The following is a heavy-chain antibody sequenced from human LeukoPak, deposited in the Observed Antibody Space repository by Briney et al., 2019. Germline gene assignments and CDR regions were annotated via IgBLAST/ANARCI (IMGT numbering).Heavy chain of an antibody. CDR2: ISGSGGST. Sequence: PGGSLRLSCAASGFTVSSNYMSWVRQAPGKGLEWVSAISGSGGSTYYADSVKGRFTISRDNSKNTLYLQMNSLRAEDTAVYYCAKDPRRKPIQGAELRTPYYFDYWGQGTLVTVSS. CDR3: AKDPRRKPIQGAELRTPYYFDY. V-gene: IGHV3-23*01. CDR1: GFTVSSNY. J-gene: IGHJ4*02. D-gene: IGHD1-1*01.